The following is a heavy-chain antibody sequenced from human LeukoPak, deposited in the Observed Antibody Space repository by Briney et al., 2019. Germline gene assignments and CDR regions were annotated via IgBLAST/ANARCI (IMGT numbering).Heavy chain of an antibody. V-gene: IGHV5-51*01. CDR2: IYPGDSDT. D-gene: IGHD6-13*01. Sequence: GESLKISCKGSGYSFTSYWIGWVRQMPGKGLEWMGIIYPGDSDTRYSPSFQGQVTISADKSISTAYLQWSSLEASDTAMYYCARMGWVYSSSVPYYFDYWGQGTLVTVSS. J-gene: IGHJ4*02. CDR1: GYSFTSYW. CDR3: ARMGWVYSSSVPYYFDY.